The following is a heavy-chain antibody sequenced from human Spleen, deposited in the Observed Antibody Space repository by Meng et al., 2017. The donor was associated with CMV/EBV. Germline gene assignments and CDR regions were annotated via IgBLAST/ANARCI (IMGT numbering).Heavy chain of an antibody. CDR3: ARGRDTAMVNVYYYGMDV. CDR1: GGSVSSGGFY. D-gene: IGHD5-18*01. J-gene: IGHJ6*02. Sequence: ESLKISCTVSGGSVSSGGFYWSWIRQPPGKGLEWIEYIYCTGNTNYNPSLKSRVTISVDTSKNQFSLKLSSVTAADTAVYYCARGRDTAMVNVYYYGMDVWGQGTTVTVSS. V-gene: IGHV4-61*08. CDR2: IYCTGNT.